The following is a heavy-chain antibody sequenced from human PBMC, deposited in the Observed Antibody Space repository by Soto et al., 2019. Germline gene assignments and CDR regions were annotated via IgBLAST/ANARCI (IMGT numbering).Heavy chain of an antibody. CDR3: AHTPYQLLIHYFDS. D-gene: IGHD2-2*01. CDR1: GFSLSTSGVG. Sequence: QITLKESGPTLVKPTQTLTLTCTFSGFSLSTSGVGVGWIRQPPGKAMEWLALIYWDEDKRYSPSLKSRLTIAKDTPKNQVVLTMTNMDPVAASTSYCAHTPYQLLIHYFDSWGQRNLVTVSS. CDR2: IYWDEDK. J-gene: IGHJ4*02. V-gene: IGHV2-5*02.